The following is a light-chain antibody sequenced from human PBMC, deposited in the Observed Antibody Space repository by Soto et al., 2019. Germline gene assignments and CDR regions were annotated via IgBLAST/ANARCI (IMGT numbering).Light chain of an antibody. J-gene: IGLJ3*02. CDR1: SSDVGGYNY. V-gene: IGLV2-14*01. CDR2: EVS. Sequence: QSVLTQPASVSGSLGQSITMSCSGTSSDVGGYNYVSWFQHHPGKAPKLIIYEVSNRPSGVSHHFSGSKSGNTASLTISGLQAEDEADYYCSSFTSSNTWVFGGGTQLTVL. CDR3: SSFTSSNTWV.